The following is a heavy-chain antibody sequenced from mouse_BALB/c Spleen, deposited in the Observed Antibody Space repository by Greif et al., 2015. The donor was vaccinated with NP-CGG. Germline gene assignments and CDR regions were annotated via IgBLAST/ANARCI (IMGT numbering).Heavy chain of an antibody. J-gene: IGHJ4*01. V-gene: IGHV1-7*01. CDR3: ARYDYDAMDY. Sequence: QVQLKESGAELAKPGASVKMSCKASGYTFTSYWMHWVKQRPGQGLEWIGYINPSTGYTEYNQKFKDKATLTADKSSSTAYMQLSSLTSEDSAVYYCARYDYDAMDYWGQGTSVTVSS. CDR1: GYTFTSYW. CDR2: INPSTGYT.